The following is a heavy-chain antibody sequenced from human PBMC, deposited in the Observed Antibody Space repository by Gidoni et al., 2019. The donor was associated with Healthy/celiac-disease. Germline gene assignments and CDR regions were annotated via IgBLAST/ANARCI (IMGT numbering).Heavy chain of an antibody. CDR2: INAGNGNT. CDR3: ASPKPGGVGATYFDY. Sequence: QVQLVQSGAEVKKPGASVKVSCKASGYTFTSYAMHWVRQAPGQRLEWMGWINAGNGNTKYSQKFQGRVTITRDTSASTAYMELSSLRSEDTAVYYCASPKPGGVGATYFDYWGQGTLVTVSS. V-gene: IGHV1-3*01. CDR1: GYTFTSYA. D-gene: IGHD1-26*01. J-gene: IGHJ4*02.